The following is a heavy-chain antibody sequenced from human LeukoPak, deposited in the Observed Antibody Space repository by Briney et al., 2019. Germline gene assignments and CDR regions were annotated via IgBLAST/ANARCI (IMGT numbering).Heavy chain of an antibody. Sequence: SETLSLTCTVSGGSISSGSYYWSWIRQPAGKGLEWIGRIYTSGSTNYNPSLKSRVTISVDTSKNQFSLKLSSMTAADTAVYYCASTYSSGWYSYFDYWGQGTLVTVSS. CDR1: GGSISSGSYY. D-gene: IGHD6-19*01. CDR3: ASTYSSGWYSYFDY. CDR2: IYTSGST. V-gene: IGHV4-61*02. J-gene: IGHJ4*02.